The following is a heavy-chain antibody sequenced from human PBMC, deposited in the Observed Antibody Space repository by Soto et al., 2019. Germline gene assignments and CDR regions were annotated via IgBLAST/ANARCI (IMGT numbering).Heavy chain of an antibody. CDR3: EKDRAQGDNYYGMDV. J-gene: IGHJ6*02. D-gene: IGHD1-26*01. Sequence: HPGGSLRLSCAASGFTFSSYGMHWVRQAPGKGLEWVAVISYDGSNKYYADSVKGRFTISRDNSKNTLYLQMNSLRAEDTAVYYCEKDRAQGDNYYGMDVWGQGTTVTVSS. V-gene: IGHV3-30*18. CDR1: GFTFSSYG. CDR2: ISYDGSNK.